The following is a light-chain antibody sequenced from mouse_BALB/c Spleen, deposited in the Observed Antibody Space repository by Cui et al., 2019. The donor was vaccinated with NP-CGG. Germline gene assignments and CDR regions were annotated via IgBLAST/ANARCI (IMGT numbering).Light chain of an antibody. V-gene: IGLV1*01. J-gene: IGLJ1*01. CDR2: GTN. CDR3: ALWYSNHWV. Sequence: QAVVTQESALTTYPGETVTLTCRSSTGAITTSNYANWVQEKPDHLFTGLIGGTNNRAPGVPARFSGSLIGDKAALTITRAQTEDEAIYFCALWYSNHWVFGGGTKLTVL. CDR1: TGAITTSNY.